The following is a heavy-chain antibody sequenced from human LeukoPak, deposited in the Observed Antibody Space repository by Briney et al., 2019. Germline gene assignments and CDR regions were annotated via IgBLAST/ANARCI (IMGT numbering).Heavy chain of an antibody. J-gene: IGHJ4*01. V-gene: IGHV3-7*01. CDR2: IKQDGSDR. Sequence: PGGSLRLSCAASGFTFRNYWMSWVRQAPGTGLEWVANIKQDGSDRNYVTSVRGRFTISRDNAKNTLYLQVNNLRAEDTAVYYCARGPNSNWSGLDFWGQGTLLTVSS. D-gene: IGHD6-6*01. CDR1: GFTFRNYW. CDR3: ARGPNSNWSGLDF.